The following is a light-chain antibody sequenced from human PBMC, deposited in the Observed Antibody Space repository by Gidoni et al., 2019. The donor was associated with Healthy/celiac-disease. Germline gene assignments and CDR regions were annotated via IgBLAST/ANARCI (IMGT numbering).Light chain of an antibody. J-gene: IGKJ1*01. CDR1: QSISSY. Sequence: DIQMTQSPSSLSASVGDRVTITCRASQSISSYLNWYQQKPGKAPKLLIYAASSLQSGVPSRFSGNGSGTDFTLTISRLQPEDFATDYCQQSYSTPPGWTFGQGTKVEIK. CDR3: QQSYSTPPGWT. CDR2: AAS. V-gene: IGKV1-39*01.